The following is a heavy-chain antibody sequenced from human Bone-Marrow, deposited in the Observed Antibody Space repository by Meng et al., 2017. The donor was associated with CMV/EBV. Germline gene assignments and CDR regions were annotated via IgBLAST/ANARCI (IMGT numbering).Heavy chain of an antibody. D-gene: IGHD1-26*01. CDR2: CMPNLGSG. V-gene: IGHV1-69*08. CDR3: ARATTRGAGDFDY. J-gene: IGHJ4*02. CDR1: RVTYIGST. Sequence: ASRVTYIGSTFYRVRQAPAHGHECVGRCMPNLGSGSSAQKFQDRVTVTTDKATSAAYVELGSLSSGDTAVDYCARATTRGAGDFDYWGQGTLVTVSS.